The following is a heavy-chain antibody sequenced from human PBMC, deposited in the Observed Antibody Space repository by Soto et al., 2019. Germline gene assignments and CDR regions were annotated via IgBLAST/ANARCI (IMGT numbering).Heavy chain of an antibody. D-gene: IGHD3-10*01. Sequence: SETLSLTCAVYGGSFSGYYWSWIRQPPGKGLEWIGEINHSGSTNYNPSLKSRVTISVDTSKNQFSLKLSSVTAADTAVYYCARGAPVSITMVRGARGNWFDPWGQGTLVTVSS. CDR3: ARGAPVSITMVRGARGNWFDP. J-gene: IGHJ5*02. CDR2: INHSGST. CDR1: GGSFSGYY. V-gene: IGHV4-34*01.